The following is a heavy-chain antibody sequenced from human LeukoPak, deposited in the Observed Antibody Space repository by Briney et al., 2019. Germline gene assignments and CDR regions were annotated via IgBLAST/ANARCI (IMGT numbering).Heavy chain of an antibody. Sequence: GGSLRLSCAASGFTFSSYAMHWVRQAPGKGLEWVAVISYDGSNKYYADSVKGRFTISRDNSKNTLYLQMNSLRAEDTVVYYCAREGRYRAPDYWGQGTLVTVSS. J-gene: IGHJ4*02. D-gene: IGHD1-26*01. CDR2: ISYDGSNK. CDR3: AREGRYRAPDY. CDR1: GFTFSSYA. V-gene: IGHV3-30*04.